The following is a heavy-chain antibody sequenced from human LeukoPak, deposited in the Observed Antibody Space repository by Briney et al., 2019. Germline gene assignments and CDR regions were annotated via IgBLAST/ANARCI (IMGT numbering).Heavy chain of an antibody. CDR1: GGTFSSYA. J-gene: IGHJ4*02. D-gene: IGHD2-2*01. CDR2: IIPILGIA. V-gene: IGHV1-69*04. CDR3: TRGGDCSSTSCFDY. Sequence: ASVKVSCKASGGTFSSYAISWVRQAPGQGLEWMGRIIPILGIANYAQKFQGRVTITADKSTSTAYMELSSLKTEDTAVYYCTRGGDCSSTSCFDYWGQGTLVTVSS.